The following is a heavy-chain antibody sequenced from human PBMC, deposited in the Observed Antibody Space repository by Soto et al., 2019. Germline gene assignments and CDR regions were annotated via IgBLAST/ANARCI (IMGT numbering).Heavy chain of an antibody. D-gene: IGHD5-18*01. CDR1: GFTFSSYS. Sequence: GGSLRLSCAASGFTFSSYSMNWVRQAPGKGLEWVSSISSSSSYIYYADSVKGRFTISRDNAKNSLYLQMNSLRAEDTAVYYCARDELDTAALYFDYWGQGTLVTVPS. V-gene: IGHV3-21*01. J-gene: IGHJ4*02. CDR2: ISSSSSYI. CDR3: ARDELDTAALYFDY.